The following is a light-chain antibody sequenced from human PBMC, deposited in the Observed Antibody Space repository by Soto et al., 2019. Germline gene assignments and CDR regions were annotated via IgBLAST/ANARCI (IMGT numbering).Light chain of an antibody. Sequence: DIQMTQSPSSLSSSVGDRVTITCRASQGISNYLAWYQQKPGKIPKLLIYAASTLQSGVPSRFSGSGSGTDFTLTISNLQPEDVASYYCQNYNRAPRTFGQGTKVDIK. CDR2: AAS. J-gene: IGKJ1*01. CDR1: QGISNY. CDR3: QNYNRAPRT. V-gene: IGKV1-27*01.